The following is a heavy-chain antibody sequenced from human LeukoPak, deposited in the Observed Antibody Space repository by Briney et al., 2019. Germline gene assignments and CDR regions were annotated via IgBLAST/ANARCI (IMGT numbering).Heavy chain of an antibody. J-gene: IGHJ4*02. V-gene: IGHV3-7*01. CDR2: MNQDGSER. CDR3: ASGRYRENFDY. Sequence: GGSLRLSCAASGFTFGHFWMSWVRQAPGKGLEWVATMNQDGSERYYVDSVKGRCTISRDNAKNSLYLQINNLRAEDTAVYYCASGRYRENFDYWGQGTLITVSS. D-gene: IGHD3-16*02. CDR1: GFTFGHFW.